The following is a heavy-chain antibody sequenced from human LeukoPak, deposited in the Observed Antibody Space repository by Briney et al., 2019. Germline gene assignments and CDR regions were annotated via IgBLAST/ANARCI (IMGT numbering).Heavy chain of an antibody. CDR3: AKVPFGSGSSEYMDV. CDR2: ISNSGGNT. J-gene: IGHJ6*03. Sequence: PGGSLRLSCAASGFTFSSYAMSWVRQAPGKGLEWVSAISNSGGNTYYADSVKGRFTISRDNSKDTLSLQMNSLRAEDTAVYYCAKVPFGSGSSEYMDVWGKGTTVTISS. CDR1: GFTFSSYA. D-gene: IGHD3-10*01. V-gene: IGHV3-23*01.